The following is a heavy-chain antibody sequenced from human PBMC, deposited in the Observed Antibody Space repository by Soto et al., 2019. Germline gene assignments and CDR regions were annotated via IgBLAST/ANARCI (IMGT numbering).Heavy chain of an antibody. CDR2: IWYDGSNK. V-gene: IGHV3-33*01. J-gene: IGHJ6*02. CDR1: GFTFSSYG. D-gene: IGHD4-17*01. CDR3: ARDYDYGDYYYYYGMDV. Sequence: QVQLVESGGGVVQPGRSLRLSCAASGFTFSSYGMHWVRQAPGKGLEWVAVIWYDGSNKYYADSVKGRFTISRDNSKNTLYLQMNSLRAEDTAVYYCARDYDYGDYYYYYGMDVWGQGNTVTVSS.